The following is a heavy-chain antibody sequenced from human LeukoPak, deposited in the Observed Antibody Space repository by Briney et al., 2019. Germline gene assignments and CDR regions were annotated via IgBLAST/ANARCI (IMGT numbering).Heavy chain of an antibody. V-gene: IGHV3-30*18. CDR1: GFTFSSYG. CDR3: AKVSGWWGSSPLGYYYGMDV. CDR2: ISYDGSNK. D-gene: IGHD6-13*01. J-gene: IGHJ6*02. Sequence: PGGSLRLSCAASGFTFSSYGMHWVRQAPGKGLEWVAVISYDGSNKYYADSVKGRFTISRDNSKNTLYLQMNSLRAEDTAVYYCAKVSGWWGSSPLGYYYGMDVWGQGTTVTVSS.